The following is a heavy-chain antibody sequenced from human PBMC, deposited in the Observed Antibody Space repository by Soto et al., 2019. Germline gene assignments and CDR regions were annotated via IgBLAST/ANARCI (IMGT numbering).Heavy chain of an antibody. CDR2: IYYSGST. CDR3: ARRAGSSWNAWFDP. CDR1: GGSISSYY. Sequence: SETLSLTCTVSGGSISSYYWSWIRQPPGKGLEWIGYIYYSGSTNYNPSLKSRVTISVDTSKNQFSLKLSSVTAADTAVYYCARRAGSSWNAWFDPWGQGTLVTVSS. V-gene: IGHV4-59*01. J-gene: IGHJ5*02. D-gene: IGHD6-13*01.